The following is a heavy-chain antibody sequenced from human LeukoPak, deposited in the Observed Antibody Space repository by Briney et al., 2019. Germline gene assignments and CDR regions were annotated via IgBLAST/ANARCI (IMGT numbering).Heavy chain of an antibody. CDR3: ARGGVYCSSTSCYRSWFDP. CDR2: ISAYNGNT. CDR1: GYTFTSYG. V-gene: IGHV1-18*01. J-gene: IGHJ5*02. D-gene: IGHD2-2*01. Sequence: ASVKVSCKASGYTFTSYGISWVRQAPGQGLEWMGWISAYNGNTNYAQKLRGRVTMTTDTSTSTAYMELRSLRSDDTAVYYCARGGVYCSSTSCYRSWFDPWGQGTLVTVSS.